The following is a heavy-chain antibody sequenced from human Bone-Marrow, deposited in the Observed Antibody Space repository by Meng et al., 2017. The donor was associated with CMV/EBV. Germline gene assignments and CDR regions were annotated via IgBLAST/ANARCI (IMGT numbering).Heavy chain of an antibody. CDR2: INPNSGGT. D-gene: IGHD3-22*01. CDR1: GYTFTGYY. CDR3: ARMFDITMIVGRGYYFDY. J-gene: IGHJ4*02. V-gene: IGHV1-2*02. Sequence: ATVKGSCKASGYTFTGYYIHWVRQAPGQGLEWMGWINPNSGGTNYAQKFQGRVTMTRDTSISTAYMELSRLRSDDTAVYYCARMFDITMIVGRGYYFDYWGQGTLVTVSS.